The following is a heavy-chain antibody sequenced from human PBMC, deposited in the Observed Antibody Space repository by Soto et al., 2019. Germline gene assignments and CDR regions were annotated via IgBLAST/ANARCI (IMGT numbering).Heavy chain of an antibody. V-gene: IGHV3-21*06. D-gene: IGHD1-1*01. Sequence: EVQLVESGGGLVKPGGSLRLSCAASGFTLSSYSMNWVRQAPGKGLEWVSSISSTSSYIDYADSVKGRFTISRDNAKNSLYLQRNSLRAEDTAVYYCARGPGTTGHYGMDVWGQGTTVTVSS. CDR2: ISSTSSYI. CDR1: GFTLSSYS. J-gene: IGHJ6*02. CDR3: ARGPGTTGHYGMDV.